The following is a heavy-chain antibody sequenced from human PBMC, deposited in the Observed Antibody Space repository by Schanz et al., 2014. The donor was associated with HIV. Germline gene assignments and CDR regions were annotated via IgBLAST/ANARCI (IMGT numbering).Heavy chain of an antibody. D-gene: IGHD3-3*01. CDR2: INPYNGNT. CDR3: ARGLDDHWNPEYFQH. CDR1: GYPFTSYA. V-gene: IGHV1-18*01. Sequence: QIQLVQSGAEMKKPGASVKVSCKTSGYPFTSYAISWLRQAPGQGPEWMGWINPYNGNTNSAQKFQGRVTMTTDTSTSTAYMELRSLRSDDTAVYYCARGLDDHWNPEYFQHWGQGTLVTVSS. J-gene: IGHJ1*01.